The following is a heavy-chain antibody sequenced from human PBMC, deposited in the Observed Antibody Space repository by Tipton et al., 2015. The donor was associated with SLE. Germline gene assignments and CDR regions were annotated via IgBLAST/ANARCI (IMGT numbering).Heavy chain of an antibody. V-gene: IGHV5-51*03. CDR2: IYPGDSDT. D-gene: IGHD3-10*01. CDR1: GFTFTSYW. Sequence: VQLVQSGAEVKKPGESLKISCKGSGFTFTSYWIGWVRQLPGKGLEWMGIIYPGDSDTRYSLSFQGQVTISADKSITTAYLQWSSLKTSDTAMYYCAKWKSGSYRYVFNIWCQGTMVPVSS. CDR3: AKWKSGSYRYVFNI. J-gene: IGHJ3*02.